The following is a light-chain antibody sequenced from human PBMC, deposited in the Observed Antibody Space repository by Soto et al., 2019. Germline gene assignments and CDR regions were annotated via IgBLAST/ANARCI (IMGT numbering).Light chain of an antibody. J-gene: IGKJ2*01. Sequence: DIVMTQSPDSLVVSLGERATINCKSSQSVLGSSNTKNYLAWYQQKPGQPPKLVIYWASTRESGVPDRFSGRGSGTHFTLTISSLQAEDVAIYYCQQYYSSPPTFGPGTKLDIK. CDR3: QQYYSSPPT. V-gene: IGKV4-1*01. CDR1: QSVLGSSNTKNY. CDR2: WAS.